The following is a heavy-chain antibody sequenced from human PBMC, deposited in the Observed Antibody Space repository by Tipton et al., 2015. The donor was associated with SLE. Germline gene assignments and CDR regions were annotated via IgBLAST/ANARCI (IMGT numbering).Heavy chain of an antibody. D-gene: IGHD6-13*01. J-gene: IGHJ4*02. CDR2: IYTSGST. Sequence: TLSLTCTVSGGSISSYYWSWIRQPAGKGLEWIGRIYTSGSTNYNPSLKSRVTISVDTSKNPFSLKLSSVTAADTAVYYCARDLSIAAAGTFDYWGQGTLVTVSS. CDR1: GGSISSYY. V-gene: IGHV4-4*07. CDR3: ARDLSIAAAGTFDY.